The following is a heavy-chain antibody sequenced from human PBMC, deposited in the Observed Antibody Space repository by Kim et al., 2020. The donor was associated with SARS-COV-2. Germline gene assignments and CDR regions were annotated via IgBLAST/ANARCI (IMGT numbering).Heavy chain of an antibody. Sequence: YYANSVKGRFTISRDNSKNTLYLQMNSLSAEDTAVYYCARAISYYYGMDVWGQGTTVTVSS. D-gene: IGHD2-2*02. J-gene: IGHJ6*02. CDR3: ARAISYYYGMDV. V-gene: IGHV3-33*01.